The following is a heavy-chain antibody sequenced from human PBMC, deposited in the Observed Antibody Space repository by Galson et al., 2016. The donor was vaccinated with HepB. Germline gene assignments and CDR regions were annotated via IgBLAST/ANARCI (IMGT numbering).Heavy chain of an antibody. CDR1: GDSLSNYV. J-gene: IGHJ3*01. CDR3: ARRCTSTNCYIHDAFDV. CDR2: IIPLLTTK. V-gene: IGHV1-69*10. Sequence: SVKVSCKASGDSLSNYVVDWVRQAPGQGLQWVGGIIPLLTTKHFAQSFQGRVTISADLSTSTVYLEMTGLRSGDTGMYYCARRCTSTNCYIHDAFDVWGQGTVLTVS. D-gene: IGHD2-8*01.